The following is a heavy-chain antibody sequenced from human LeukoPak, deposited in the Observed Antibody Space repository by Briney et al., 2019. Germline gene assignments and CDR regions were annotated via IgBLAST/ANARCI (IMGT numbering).Heavy chain of an antibody. D-gene: IGHD5-18*01. CDR3: ARGLYSYGQYYFDY. CDR2: INPNSCGT. J-gene: IGHJ4*02. V-gene: IGHV1-2*02. CDR1: GYTLTYQY. Sequence: GASVKVSRKASGYTLTYQYMHWVRQAPGQGLEWVGWINPNSCGTNYAQKLQGRVTMNSDTSISTAYMELSRLRSDDTPVYYCARGLYSYGQYYFDYWGQGTLVTVSS.